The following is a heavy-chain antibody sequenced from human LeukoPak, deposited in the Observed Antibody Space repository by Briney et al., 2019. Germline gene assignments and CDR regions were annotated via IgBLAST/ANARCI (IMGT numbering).Heavy chain of an antibody. CDR1: GGSSSGYY. CDR2: INHSGST. CDR3: ARVRVFGAFDI. Sequence: SETLSLTCAVYGGSSSGYYWSWIRQPPGKGLEWIGEINHSGSTNYNPSLKSRVTISVDTSKNQFSLKLSSVTAADTAVYYCARVRVFGAFDIWGQGTMVTVS. J-gene: IGHJ3*02. V-gene: IGHV4-34*01. D-gene: IGHD3-10*02.